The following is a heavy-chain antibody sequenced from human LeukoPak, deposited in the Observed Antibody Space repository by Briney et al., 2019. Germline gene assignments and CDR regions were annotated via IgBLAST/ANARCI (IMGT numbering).Heavy chain of an antibody. V-gene: IGHV4-28*01. J-gene: IGHJ4*02. CDR3: ARTSAVAGAYYFDY. D-gene: IGHD6-19*01. CDR2: IYYSGST. CDR1: GYSISSSNW. Sequence: SETLSLTCTVSGYSISSSNWWGWIRQPPWKGLEWIGYIYYSGSTYYNPSLKSRVTMSVDTSKNQFSLKLSSVTAVDTAVYYCARTSAVAGAYYFDYWGQGTLVTVSS.